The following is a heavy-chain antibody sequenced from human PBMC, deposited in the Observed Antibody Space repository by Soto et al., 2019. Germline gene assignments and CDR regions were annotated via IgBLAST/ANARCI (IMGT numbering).Heavy chain of an antibody. CDR3: ARDGGDYGPLHYYYGMDV. D-gene: IGHD4-17*01. V-gene: IGHV5-51*01. CDR1: GYSFTSYW. Sequence: PGESLKISCKGSGYSFTSYWIGWVRQMPGKGLEWMGIIYPGDSDTRYSPSFQGQVTISADKSISTAYLQWSSLKASDTAMYYCARDGGDYGPLHYYYGMDVWGQGTTVTVSS. CDR2: IYPGDSDT. J-gene: IGHJ6*02.